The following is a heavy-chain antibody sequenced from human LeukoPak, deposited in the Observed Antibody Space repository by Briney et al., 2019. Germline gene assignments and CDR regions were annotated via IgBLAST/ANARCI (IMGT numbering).Heavy chain of an antibody. CDR2: IYYSGGT. Sequence: SETLSLTCTVSGGSISSYYWSWIRQPPGKGLEWIGYIYYSGGTNYNPSLKSRVTISVDTSKNQFPLKLSSVTAADTAVYYCARGRGSYLFDYWGQGTLVTVSS. J-gene: IGHJ4*02. D-gene: IGHD1-26*01. CDR3: ARGRGSYLFDY. CDR1: GGSISSYY. V-gene: IGHV4-59*01.